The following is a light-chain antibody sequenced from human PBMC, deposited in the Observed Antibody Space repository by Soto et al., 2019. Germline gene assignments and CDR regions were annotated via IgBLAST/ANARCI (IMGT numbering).Light chain of an antibody. J-gene: IGKJ1*01. CDR3: QQYNSYSQT. V-gene: IGKV1-5*03. CDR2: KAS. Sequence: DIQMTPSPSTLFASVGDGVTITCRASQSISSWLAWYQQKPGKAPKLLIYKASSLESGVPSRFSGSGSGTEFTLTISSLQPDDFATYYCQQYNSYSQTFGQGTKVDIK. CDR1: QSISSW.